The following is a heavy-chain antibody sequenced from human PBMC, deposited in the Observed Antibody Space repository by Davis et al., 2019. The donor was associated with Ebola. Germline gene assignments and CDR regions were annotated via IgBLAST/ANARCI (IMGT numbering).Heavy chain of an antibody. CDR2: ISWNSGSR. V-gene: IGHV3-9*01. D-gene: IGHD2/OR15-2a*01. Sequence: PGGSLRLSCAASGFTFDDYAMHWVRQASGKGLEWVSGISWNSGSRGYADSVKGRFTISRDNSKNTLYLQMNGLRVEDTAIYYCAKDTSNIWFDIWGQGTMVTVSS. CDR1: GFTFDDYA. J-gene: IGHJ3*02. CDR3: AKDTSNIWFDI.